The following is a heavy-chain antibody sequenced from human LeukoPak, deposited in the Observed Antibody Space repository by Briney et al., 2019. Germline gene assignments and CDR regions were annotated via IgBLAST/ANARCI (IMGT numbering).Heavy chain of an antibody. CDR3: AREGSSAPYYYYGMDV. V-gene: IGHV3-48*03. CDR2: ISSSGSTI. J-gene: IGHJ6*02. CDR1: GFTFSSYE. D-gene: IGHD6-13*01. Sequence: GGSLRLSCAASGFTFSSYEMNWVRQAPGKGLEWVSYISSSGSTIYYADSVEGRFTISRDNAKNSLYLQMNSLRAEDTAVYYCAREGSSAPYYYYGMDVWGQGATVTVSS.